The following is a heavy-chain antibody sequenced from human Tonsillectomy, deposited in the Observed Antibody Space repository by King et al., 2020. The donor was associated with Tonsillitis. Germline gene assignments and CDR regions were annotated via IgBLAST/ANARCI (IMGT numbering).Heavy chain of an antibody. CDR2: IYYSGST. Sequence: LQLQESGPGLVKPSETLSLTCTVSGGSISSSSYYWGWIRQPPGKGLEWIGTIYYSGSTYYNPSLKSRVTISVDTSKNQFSLRLSSVTAADTAVYYCASRAHYDFWSGYPNHDACDIWGQGTMVTVSS. CDR3: ASRAHYDFWSGYPNHDACDI. CDR1: GGSISSSSYY. V-gene: IGHV4-39*01. D-gene: IGHD3-3*01. J-gene: IGHJ3*02.